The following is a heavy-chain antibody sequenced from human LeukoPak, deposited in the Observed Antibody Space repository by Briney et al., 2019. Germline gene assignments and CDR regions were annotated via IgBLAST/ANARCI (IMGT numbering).Heavy chain of an antibody. CDR2: IYYSGST. Sequence: SETLSLTCTVSGGSISSYYWSWIRQPPGKGLEWIGYIYYSGSTNYNPTLKSRVTISVDTSKNQFSLKLSSVTAADTAVYYCARLYGNWFDPWGQGTLVTVSS. CDR3: ARLYGNWFDP. V-gene: IGHV4-59*01. CDR1: GGSISSYY. J-gene: IGHJ5*02. D-gene: IGHD2-8*01.